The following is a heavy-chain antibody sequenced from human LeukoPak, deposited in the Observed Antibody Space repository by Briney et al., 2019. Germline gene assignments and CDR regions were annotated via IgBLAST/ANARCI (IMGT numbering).Heavy chain of an antibody. V-gene: IGHV3-21*01. D-gene: IGHD3-10*01. CDR3: ARTNQEFYYGSGRNGWFDP. CDR2: ISSSSSYI. CDR1: GFTFSSYS. J-gene: IGHJ5*02. Sequence: GGSLRLSCAASGFTFSSYSMNWVRQAPGKGLEWVSSISSSSSYIYYADSMKGRFTISRDDAKNSLYLQMNSLRAEDTAVYYCARTNQEFYYGSGRNGWFDPWGQGTLVTVSS.